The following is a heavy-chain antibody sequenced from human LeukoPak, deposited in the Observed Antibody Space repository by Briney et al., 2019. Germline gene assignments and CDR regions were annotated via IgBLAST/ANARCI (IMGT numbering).Heavy chain of an antibody. V-gene: IGHV4-34*01. CDR2: INHSGST. J-gene: IGHJ5*02. D-gene: IGHD2-2*01. CDR3: ARGRRYCSSTSCSGNWFDP. CDR1: GGSFSGYY. Sequence: SETLSLTCAVYGGSFSGYYWSWIRQPPGKGLEWIGEINHSGSTNYNPSLKSRVTISVDTSKNQFSLKLSSVTAADTAVYYCARGRRYCSSTSCSGNWFDPWGQGTLVTVSS.